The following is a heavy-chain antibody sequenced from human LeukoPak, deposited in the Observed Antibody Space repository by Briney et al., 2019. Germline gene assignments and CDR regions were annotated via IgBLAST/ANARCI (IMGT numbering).Heavy chain of an antibody. CDR2: ISGSGGST. D-gene: IGHD5-18*01. CDR1: GFTFSSYA. Sequence: GGSLRLSCAASGFTFSSYAMSWVRQAPGKGLEWVSAISGSGGSTYYADSVKGRFTISRDNSKNTLYLQMNSLRAEDTAVCYCAKRSGYSYASDAFDIWGQGTMVTVSS. V-gene: IGHV3-23*01. J-gene: IGHJ3*02. CDR3: AKRSGYSYASDAFDI.